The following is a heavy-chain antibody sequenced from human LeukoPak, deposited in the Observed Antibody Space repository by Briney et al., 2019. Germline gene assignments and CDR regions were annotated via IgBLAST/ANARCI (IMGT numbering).Heavy chain of an antibody. CDR1: GYTFTGYY. D-gene: IGHD3-10*01. CDR3: ARVSWPPGSSWYYFDY. Sequence: GASVKVSCKASGYTFTGYYMRWVRQAPGQGLEWMGWINPNSGGTNYAQKFQGRVTMTRDTSISTAYMELSRLRSDDTAVYYCARVSWPPGSSWYYFDYWGQGTLVIVSS. J-gene: IGHJ4*02. V-gene: IGHV1-2*02. CDR2: INPNSGGT.